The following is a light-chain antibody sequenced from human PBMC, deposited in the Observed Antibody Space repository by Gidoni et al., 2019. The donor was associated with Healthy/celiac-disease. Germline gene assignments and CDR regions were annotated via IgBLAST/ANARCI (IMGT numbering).Light chain of an antibody. V-gene: IGKV3-11*01. Sequence: EIVLTQSPATLSLSPGERATLSCRASQSVSSYLAWYQQKPGQAPRLLIYDASNRATGIPARFSGSGYGTDFTLTISSLEHEDFAVYYCQQRSNWPQITFGQGTRLEIK. CDR1: QSVSSY. J-gene: IGKJ5*01. CDR2: DAS. CDR3: QQRSNWPQIT.